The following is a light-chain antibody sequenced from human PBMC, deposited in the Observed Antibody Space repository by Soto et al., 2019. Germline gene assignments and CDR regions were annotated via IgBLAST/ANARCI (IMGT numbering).Light chain of an antibody. CDR3: QRYVSYPRT. CDR2: AAS. Sequence: DIEMTQSPSSLFASVGDRVTITCRASHNVDNWVAWYQQKPEKAPKSLIYAASSLHSGVPLRFSGSGSGALFTLTISNLQPEDFATYYCQRYVSYPRTFGQGTKVDIK. CDR1: HNVDNW. V-gene: IGKV1D-16*01. J-gene: IGKJ1*01.